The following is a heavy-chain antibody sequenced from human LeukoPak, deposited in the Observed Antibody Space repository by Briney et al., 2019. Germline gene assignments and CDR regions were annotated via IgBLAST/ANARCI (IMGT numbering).Heavy chain of an antibody. V-gene: IGHV1-2*04. CDR3: ARSPSSMVLDY. CDR2: INPNSGGT. J-gene: IGHJ4*02. CDR1: GYTFTGYY. Sequence: GASVKVSCKXSGYTFTGYYMHWVRQAPGQGLEWMGWINPNSGGTNYAQKFQGWVTMTRDTSISTAYMELSRLRSDDTAVYYCARSPSSMVLDYWGQGTLVTVSS. D-gene: IGHD3-10*01.